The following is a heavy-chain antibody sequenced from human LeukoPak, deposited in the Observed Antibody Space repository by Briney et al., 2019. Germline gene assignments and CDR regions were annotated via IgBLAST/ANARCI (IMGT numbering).Heavy chain of an antibody. D-gene: IGHD1-1*01. J-gene: IGHJ3*02. Sequence: KSGGSLRLSCAASGFTFSDYYMSWIRQAPGKGLEWVSYISSSGSTIYYADSVKGRFTISRDNAKNSLYLQMNSLRAEDTAVYYCARVRAVYKDAFDIWGQGTMVTVSS. V-gene: IGHV3-11*04. CDR2: ISSSGSTI. CDR1: GFTFSDYY. CDR3: ARVRAVYKDAFDI.